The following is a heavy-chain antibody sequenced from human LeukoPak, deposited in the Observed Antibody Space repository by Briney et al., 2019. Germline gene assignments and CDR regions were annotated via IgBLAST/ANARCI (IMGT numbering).Heavy chain of an antibody. CDR2: ISGSGGGT. CDR3: AKDKGWGYSSYDYYGMDV. Sequence: GGSLRLSCAASGFTFSSYAMSWVRQAPGKGLEWVSGISGSGGGTYYADSVKGRFTISRDISKNTLYVQMNSLRAEDAAVYYCAKDKGWGYSSYDYYGMDVWGQGTTVTVSS. CDR1: GFTFSSYA. J-gene: IGHJ6*02. D-gene: IGHD1-26*01. V-gene: IGHV3-23*01.